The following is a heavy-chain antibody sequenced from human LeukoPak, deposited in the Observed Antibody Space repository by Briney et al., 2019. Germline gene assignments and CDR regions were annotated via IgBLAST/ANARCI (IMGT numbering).Heavy chain of an antibody. CDR3: ARPQGPYDRSGYYGY. D-gene: IGHD3-22*01. V-gene: IGHV1-46*01. CDR1: GYTFTSYD. J-gene: IGHJ4*02. CDR2: INPTGGST. Sequence: ASVKVSCKASGYTFTSYDINWVRQAPGQGLEWVGVINPTGGSTSYAHKFQGRVTVTRDTSTSTVYMELSSLRSDDTAVYYCARPQGPYDRSGYYGYWGQGTLVTVSS.